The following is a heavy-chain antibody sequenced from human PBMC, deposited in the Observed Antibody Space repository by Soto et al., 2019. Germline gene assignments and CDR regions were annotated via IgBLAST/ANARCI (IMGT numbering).Heavy chain of an antibody. CDR1: GSTFSSYG. V-gene: IGHV3-30*18. CDR3: AKDIYGYYSSNFDY. J-gene: IGHJ4*02. CDR2: ISYDGSNK. Sequence: GXSLILSCVASGSTFSSYGMHCVRQASFKGLQGGAVISYDGSNKYYADSVKGRFTISRDNSKNTLYLQMNSLRAEDTAVYYCAKDIYGYYSSNFDYWGQGTLVTVSS. D-gene: IGHD3-22*01.